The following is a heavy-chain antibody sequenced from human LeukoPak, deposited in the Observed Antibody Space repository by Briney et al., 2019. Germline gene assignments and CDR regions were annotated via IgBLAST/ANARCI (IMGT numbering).Heavy chain of an antibody. CDR2: ISAYNGNT. V-gene: IGHV1-18*04. J-gene: IGHJ4*02. D-gene: IGHD6-19*01. CDR3: ARGRPGYSRGWYPWDEFDY. CDR1: GYTFTSYG. Sequence: GASVKVSCKASGYTFTSYGISWVRQAPGQGLEWMGWISAYNGNTNYAQKLQGRVTMTTDTSTSTAYMELRSLRSDDTAVYYCARGRPGYSRGWYPWDEFDYWGQGTLVTVSS.